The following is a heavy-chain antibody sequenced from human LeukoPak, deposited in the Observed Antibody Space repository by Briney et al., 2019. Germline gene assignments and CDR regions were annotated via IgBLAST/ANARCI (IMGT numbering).Heavy chain of an antibody. Sequence: GWSLRLSCAASGFTFSNYGMHWVRQAPGKGLEWVAFIRYDGSNKYYADSVKGRFTISRDNSKNTLYLQMNSLRAEDTAVYYCAKVGIVGASNDNYWGQGTLVTVSS. D-gene: IGHD1-26*01. CDR3: AKVGIVGASNDNY. CDR1: GFTFSNYG. V-gene: IGHV3-30*02. CDR2: IRYDGSNK. J-gene: IGHJ4*02.